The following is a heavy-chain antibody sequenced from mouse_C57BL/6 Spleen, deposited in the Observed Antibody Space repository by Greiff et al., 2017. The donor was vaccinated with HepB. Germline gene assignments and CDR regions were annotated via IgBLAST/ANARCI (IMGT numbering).Heavy chain of an antibody. J-gene: IGHJ2*01. Sequence: VQLQQPGTELVKPGASVKLSCKASGYTFTSYWMHWVKQRPGQGLEWIGNINPSNGGTNYNDKFKSKATLTVDKSSSTAYMQLSSLTSEDSAVYYYARDERTARGVDYWGQGTTLTVSS. CDR1: GYTFTSYW. D-gene: IGHD3-2*01. CDR3: ARDERTARGVDY. V-gene: IGHV1-53*01. CDR2: INPSNGGT.